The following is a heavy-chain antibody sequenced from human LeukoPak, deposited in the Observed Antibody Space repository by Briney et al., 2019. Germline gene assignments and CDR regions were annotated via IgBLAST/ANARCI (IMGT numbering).Heavy chain of an antibody. CDR3: ARDGYSYGTNYYFDY. CDR2: TRNKANSYTT. Sequence: GGSLRLSCAASGFTFSDYYMDWVRQAPGKGLEWVGRTRNKANSYTTEFAASGKGRFTISRDDSQNSVYLQMNSLKTEDTAVYYCARDGYSYGTNYYFDYWGQGTLVTVSS. J-gene: IGHJ4*02. V-gene: IGHV3-72*01. CDR1: GFTFSDYY. D-gene: IGHD5-18*01.